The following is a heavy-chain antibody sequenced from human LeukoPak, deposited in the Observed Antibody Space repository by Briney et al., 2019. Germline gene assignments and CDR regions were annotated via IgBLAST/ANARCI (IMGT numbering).Heavy chain of an antibody. Sequence: PSETLSLTCTVSGGSISSGGYYWSWIRQHPGKGLEWIGYIYYSGSTYYNPSLKSRVTISVDTSKNQFSLKLSSVTAADTAVYYCARAHYYDSSFTRSYFDYWGQGTLVTVSP. D-gene: IGHD3-22*01. V-gene: IGHV4-31*03. CDR1: GGSISSGGYY. CDR2: IYYSGST. J-gene: IGHJ4*02. CDR3: ARAHYYDSSFTRSYFDY.